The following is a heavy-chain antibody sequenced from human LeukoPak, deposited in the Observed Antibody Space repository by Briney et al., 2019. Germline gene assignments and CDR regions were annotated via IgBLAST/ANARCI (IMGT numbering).Heavy chain of an antibody. D-gene: IGHD5-24*01. CDR2: ITTNTGNP. Sequence: ASVKVSCKASGYTFTGYYMHWVRQAPGQGLEWMGWITTNTGNPTYAQGFTGRFAFSLDTSVSTAYLQISSLKAEDTAVYYCARDASTIRFDYWGQGTLVTVSS. J-gene: IGHJ4*02. V-gene: IGHV7-4-1*02. CDR1: GYTFTGYY. CDR3: ARDASTIRFDY.